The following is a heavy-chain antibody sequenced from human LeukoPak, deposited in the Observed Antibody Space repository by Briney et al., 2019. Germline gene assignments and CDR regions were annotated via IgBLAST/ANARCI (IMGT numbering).Heavy chain of an antibody. V-gene: IGHV4-59*01. CDR2: IYYSGIT. CDR1: GGSINTYY. J-gene: IGHJ6*03. D-gene: IGHD3-10*01. Sequence: SETLSLTCTVSGGSINTYYWSWIRQPPGKGLEWIGYIYYSGITKYNPSLKSRVTISVDTSKKQFSLKLSSVTAADTAVYYCARASMTIRFGYYYMDGWGKGTTVTVSS. CDR3: ARASMTIRFGYYYMDG.